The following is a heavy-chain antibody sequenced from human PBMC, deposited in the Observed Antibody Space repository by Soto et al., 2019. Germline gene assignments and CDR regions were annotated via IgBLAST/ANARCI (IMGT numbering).Heavy chain of an antibody. J-gene: IGHJ4*02. CDR3: ARDLLLTDCYFDY. V-gene: IGHV4-30-4*01. D-gene: IGHD3-16*01. Sequence: QVQLQESRPGLVKPSQTLSLTCTVSGGSISSGDYYWSWIRQPPGKGLEWIRYIYYSGSTYYNPSLRSRVTISVDTTKNQFSVKLSSVTAADTAVYYCARDLLLTDCYFDYWGQGTLVTVSS. CDR1: GGSISSGDYY. CDR2: IYYSGST.